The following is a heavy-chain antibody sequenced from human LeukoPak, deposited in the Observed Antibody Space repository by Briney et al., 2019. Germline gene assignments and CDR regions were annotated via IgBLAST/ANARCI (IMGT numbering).Heavy chain of an antibody. V-gene: IGHV3-15*01. CDR2: IQSKVDGGTT. D-gene: IGHD3-10*01. CDR3: TAALYYYASGRPDF. J-gene: IGHJ4*02. CDR1: GFSFSNAW. Sequence: GGSLSLSCAASGFSFSNAWMSWVRQAPGKGLEWVGRIQSKVDGGTTDYAAPVKDRFTISRDDSENTLYLQMNSLKIEDTAVYFCTAALYYYASGRPDFWGQGTLVTVSS.